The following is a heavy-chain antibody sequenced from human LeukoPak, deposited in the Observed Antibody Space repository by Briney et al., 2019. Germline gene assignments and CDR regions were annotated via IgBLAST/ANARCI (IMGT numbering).Heavy chain of an antibody. J-gene: IGHJ4*02. V-gene: IGHV3-23*01. CDR2: ISGGGGST. D-gene: IGHD3-10*01. Sequence: GGSLRLSCAASGFTFSSYAMSWVRQAPGKGLEWVSAISGGGGSTYYADSVKGRFTISRDNSKNTLYLQMNSLRAEDTAVYYCAKDRPYYDPGSYIFDYWGQGTLVTVSS. CDR3: AKDRPYYDPGSYIFDY. CDR1: GFTFSSYA.